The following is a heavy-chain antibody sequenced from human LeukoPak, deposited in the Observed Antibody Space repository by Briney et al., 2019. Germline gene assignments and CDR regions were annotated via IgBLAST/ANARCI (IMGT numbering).Heavy chain of an antibody. CDR2: IYYSGST. V-gene: IGHV4-59*01. CDR1: RGSISVAT. D-gene: IGHD3-22*01. CDR3: AREYYYDKYFDL. J-gene: IGHJ2*01. Sequence: PPETLCLSPALSRGSISVATWSCGRQPPGKGLEWIWYIYYSGSTNYNPSLKSRVTISVDTSKNQFSLKLSSVTAADTAVYYCAREYYYDKYFDLWGRGTLVTVSS.